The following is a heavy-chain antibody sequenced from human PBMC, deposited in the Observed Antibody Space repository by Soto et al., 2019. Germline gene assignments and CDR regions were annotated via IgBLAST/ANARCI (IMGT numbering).Heavy chain of an antibody. Sequence: AAVKVSCKASGYTFTGYYMHWVRQAPGQGLEWMGWINPNSGGTNYAQKFQGRVTMTRDTSISTAYMELSRLRSDDTAVYYCARDSAYDPYYYYGMDVWGQGTTVPVSS. D-gene: IGHD5-12*01. CDR1: GYTFTGYY. V-gene: IGHV1-2*02. CDR2: INPNSGGT. CDR3: ARDSAYDPYYYYGMDV. J-gene: IGHJ6*02.